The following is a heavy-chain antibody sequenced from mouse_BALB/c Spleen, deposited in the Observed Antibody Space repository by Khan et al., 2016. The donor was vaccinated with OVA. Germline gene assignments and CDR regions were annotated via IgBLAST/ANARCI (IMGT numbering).Heavy chain of an antibody. CDR1: GYSITSDYA. CDR2: ISYSGST. V-gene: IGHV3-2*02. Sequence: VQLQESGPGLVKPSQSLSLTCTVTGYSITSDYAWNWLRQFPGNKLEWMGYISYSGSTNYTPALTSRISITQDTSKSQFFLQVNCVTTEDTATYYCAREGSGYNYAMDFWGQGTSVTVSS. J-gene: IGHJ4*01. CDR3: AREGSGYNYAMDF.